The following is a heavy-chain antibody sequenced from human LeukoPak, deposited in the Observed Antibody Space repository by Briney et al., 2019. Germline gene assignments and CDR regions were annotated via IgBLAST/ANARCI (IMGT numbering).Heavy chain of an antibody. CDR1: GFTFSSYW. V-gene: IGHV3-74*01. J-gene: IGHJ4*02. D-gene: IGHD2-2*01. Sequence: PGGSLRLSCAASGFTFSSYWIHWVRQAPGKGLVWVSRINSDGGTTTYADSVKGRLTISRDNAKNTLYLQMSSLRVEDTAMYYCARENCGSTSCYWGFDYWGLGTLVTVSS. CDR3: ARENCGSTSCYWGFDY. CDR2: INSDGGTT.